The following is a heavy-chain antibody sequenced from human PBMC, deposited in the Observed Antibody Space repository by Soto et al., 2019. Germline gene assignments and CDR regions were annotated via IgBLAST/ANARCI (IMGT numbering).Heavy chain of an antibody. V-gene: IGHV3-33*01. CDR3: ATYRVGH. Sequence: QVQLVESGGGLVQPGRSLRLSCAASGFTFSNFGMHWVRQAPGKGLEWVAFIWFDGSTQYHADSVKGRFTISRDNSKNTLYLQMTSLRAEDTVVYYWATYRVGHWGQGTLVTVSS. CDR2: IWFDGSTQ. J-gene: IGHJ4*02. D-gene: IGHD1-26*01. CDR1: GFTFSNFG.